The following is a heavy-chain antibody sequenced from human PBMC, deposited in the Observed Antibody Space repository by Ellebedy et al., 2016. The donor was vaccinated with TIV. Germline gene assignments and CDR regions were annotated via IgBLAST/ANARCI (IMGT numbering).Heavy chain of an antibody. CDR1: GFTLRSYS. D-gene: IGHD1-7*01. CDR2: ISTSGTTI. CDR3: ARDPAALNWNYGMGWDNWFDP. Sequence: GESLKISXAASGFTLRSYSMNWVRQAPGKGLEWLSYISTSGTTIYYADSVKGRFTVSRDNAKNTLYLQMNSLRAEDTAVYYCARDPAALNWNYGMGWDNWFDPWGQGTLVTVSS. V-gene: IGHV3-48*04. J-gene: IGHJ5*02.